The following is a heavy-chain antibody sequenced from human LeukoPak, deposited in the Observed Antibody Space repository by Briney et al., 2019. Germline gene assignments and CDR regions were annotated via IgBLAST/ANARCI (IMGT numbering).Heavy chain of an antibody. CDR2: IYRGGHT. Sequence: GGSLRLSCAASGFTVSSKYMTWVRQAPGEGLEGGSVIYRGGHTYYAASVKGRFSISRDISKNTVYLQMNSLRAEDTAVYYCATFSYAGNAGGSAGPWGQGTLVTVSS. V-gene: IGHV3-53*01. D-gene: IGHD4-23*01. J-gene: IGHJ5*02. CDR3: ATFSYAGNAGGSAGP. CDR1: GFTVSSKY.